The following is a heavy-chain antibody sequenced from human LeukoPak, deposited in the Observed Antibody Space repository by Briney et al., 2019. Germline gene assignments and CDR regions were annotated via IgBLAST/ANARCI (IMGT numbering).Heavy chain of an antibody. D-gene: IGHD4-11*01. CDR3: ARHGPFYSNRNYFDP. CDR1: GYSFTNYW. V-gene: IGHV5-51*01. Sequence: GESLKISCKGSGYSFTNYWIGWVRQMPGKGLEWMGIIYPDDSDTRYSPSFQGQVTISADKPINTAYLQWSSLKASDTAIYYCARHGPFYSNRNYFDPWGQGALVTVSS. CDR2: IYPDDSDT. J-gene: IGHJ5*02.